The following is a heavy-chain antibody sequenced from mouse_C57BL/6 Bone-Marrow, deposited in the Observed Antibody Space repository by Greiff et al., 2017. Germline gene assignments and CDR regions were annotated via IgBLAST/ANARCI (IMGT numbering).Heavy chain of an antibody. J-gene: IGHJ3*01. D-gene: IGHD1-1*01. V-gene: IGHV1-50*01. CDR3: ARSHYGSSPPWFAY. CDR1: GYTFTSYW. CDR2: IDPSDSYT. Sequence: QVQLQQPGAELVKPGASVKLSCKASGYTFTSYWMQWVKQRPGQGLEWIGEIDPSDSYTNYNQKFKGKATLTVDTSSSTAYMQLSSLTSEDSAVYYCARSHYGSSPPWFAYWGQGTLVTVSA.